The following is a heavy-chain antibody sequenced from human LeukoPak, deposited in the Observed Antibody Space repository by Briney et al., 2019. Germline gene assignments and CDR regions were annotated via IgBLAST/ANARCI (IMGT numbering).Heavy chain of an antibody. V-gene: IGHV3-23*01. CDR3: AKDLYYDILTGPRAFDI. Sequence: GGSLGLSCAASGFTFSSYAMSWVRQAPGKGLEWVSTISGSGGYTYYADSVKGPSTISRDNSKYTLYLQMNSLRAEDTAVYYCAKDLYYDILTGPRAFDIWGQGTMVTVSS. CDR1: GFTFSSYA. D-gene: IGHD3-9*01. CDR2: ISGSGGYT. J-gene: IGHJ3*02.